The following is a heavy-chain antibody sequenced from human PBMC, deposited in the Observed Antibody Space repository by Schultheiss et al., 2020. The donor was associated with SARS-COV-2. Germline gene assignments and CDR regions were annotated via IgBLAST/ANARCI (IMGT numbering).Heavy chain of an antibody. CDR1: GGSISGSNYY. CDR2: VYHSGST. V-gene: IGHV4-39*01. D-gene: IGHD3-22*01. CDR3: ARGTYYYDSSGYPRYYFDY. Sequence: SQTLSLTCSVSGGSISGSNYYWGWIRQAPGKGLEWIGSVYHSGSTYYAPSLKSRVTLSVEASKNQFSLKLSSVTAADTAVYYCARGTYYYDSSGYPRYYFDYWGQGTLVTVSS. J-gene: IGHJ4*02.